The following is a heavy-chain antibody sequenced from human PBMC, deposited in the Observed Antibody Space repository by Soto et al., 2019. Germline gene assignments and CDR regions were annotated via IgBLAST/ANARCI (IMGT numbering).Heavy chain of an antibody. D-gene: IGHD3-22*01. CDR1: GYTFTSYY. J-gene: IGHJ6*02. V-gene: IGHV1-46*01. CDR2: INPSGGST. CDR3: AREKRYKYYDSSGYYLVGWVPDV. Sequence: ASVKVSCKASGYTFTSYYMHWVRQAPGQGLEWMGIINPSGGSTSYAQKFQGRVTMTRDTSTSTVYMELSSLRSEDTAVYCCAREKRYKYYDSSGYYLVGWVPDVWGQGTTVTVSS.